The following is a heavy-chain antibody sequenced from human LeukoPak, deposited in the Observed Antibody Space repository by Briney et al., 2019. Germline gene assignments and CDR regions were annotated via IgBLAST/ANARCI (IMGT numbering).Heavy chain of an antibody. Sequence: PSETLSLTCTVSGGSISSYYWSWIRQPPGKGLEWIGYIYYSGSTNYKPSLKSRVTISVDTSRNQFSLKLTSVTAADTAVYYCASSPSGYWWNFDCWGQGTLVTVSS. V-gene: IGHV4-59*08. D-gene: IGHD3-22*01. CDR2: IYYSGST. CDR3: ASSPSGYWWNFDC. CDR1: GGSISSYY. J-gene: IGHJ4*02.